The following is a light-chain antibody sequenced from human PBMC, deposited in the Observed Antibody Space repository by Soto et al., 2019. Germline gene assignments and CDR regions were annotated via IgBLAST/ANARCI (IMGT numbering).Light chain of an antibody. CDR1: QNFGSTY. J-gene: IGKJ1*01. V-gene: IGKV3-20*01. CDR2: GAS. CDR3: QQYGRSPTT. Sequence: FVLTQSPDTLSFSPWERATLSCSSSQNFGSTYLAWYQQKRGQAPRFLIYGASSRATGIPDRFSGSGSGTDFTLTISRLEPEDFAVYYCQQYGRSPTTFGQGTKVDIK.